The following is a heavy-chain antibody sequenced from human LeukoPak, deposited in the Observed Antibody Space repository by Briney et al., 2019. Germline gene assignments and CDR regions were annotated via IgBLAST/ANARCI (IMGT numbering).Heavy chain of an antibody. V-gene: IGHV3-11*01. CDR3: AKDLAVADDY. D-gene: IGHD6-19*01. CDR1: GFTFSDYY. CDR2: ISSSGSTI. Sequence: GGSVRLLCAASGFTFSDYYMSWIRQAAGKGLAWVSYISSSGSTIYYADSVKGRFTISRDNAKNALYLQMNSPRAEDTAVYYCAKDLAVADDYWGQGTLVTVSS. J-gene: IGHJ4*02.